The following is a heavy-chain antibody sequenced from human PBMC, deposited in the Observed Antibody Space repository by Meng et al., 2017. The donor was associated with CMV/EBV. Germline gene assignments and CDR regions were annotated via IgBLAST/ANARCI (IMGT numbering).Heavy chain of an antibody. Sequence: SETLSLTCAVYGGSFSGYYWSWIRQPPGKGLEWIGEINHSGSTNYNPSLKSRVTISVDTSKNQFSLKLSSVTAADTAVYYCARVPTYNTEASSSSWYPGPIFYGMDVWGQGTTVTVSS. V-gene: IGHV4-34*01. CDR1: GGSFSGYY. J-gene: IGHJ6*02. D-gene: IGHD6-13*01. CDR3: ARVPTYNTEASSSSWYPGPIFYGMDV. CDR2: INHSGST.